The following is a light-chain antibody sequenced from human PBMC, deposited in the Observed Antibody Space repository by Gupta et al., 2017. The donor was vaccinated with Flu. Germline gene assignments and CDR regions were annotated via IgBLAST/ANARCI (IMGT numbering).Light chain of an antibody. CDR3: QQRGT. CDR2: AAS. V-gene: IGKV1-39*01. CDR1: QSISSY. Sequence: DIQMTQSPSSLSASVGDRVTITCRASQSISSYLNWYQQKPGKAPKLLIYAASILQSGVPSRFSGSGSGTDFTLTISSLQPEYFATYYCQQRGTFGQGTKVEIK. J-gene: IGKJ1*01.